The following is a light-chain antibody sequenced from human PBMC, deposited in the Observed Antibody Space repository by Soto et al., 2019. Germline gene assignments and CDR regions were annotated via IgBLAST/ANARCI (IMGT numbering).Light chain of an antibody. J-gene: IGKJ5*01. Sequence: TQSPATVSVSPRERATLSCRASQSVSSNLAWYQQKPGQAPRLLIYGASSRATGIPVRFSGSGSGTEFTLTISSLQSEDFAVYYCQQYNKWPLTFGQGTRLEIK. CDR3: QQYNKWPLT. V-gene: IGKV3-15*01. CDR1: QSVSSN. CDR2: GAS.